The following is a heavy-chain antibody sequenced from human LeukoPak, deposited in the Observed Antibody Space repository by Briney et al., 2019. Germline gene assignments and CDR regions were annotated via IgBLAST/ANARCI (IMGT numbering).Heavy chain of an antibody. V-gene: IGHV3-23*01. J-gene: IGHJ4*02. D-gene: IGHD3-22*01. CDR3: AKSRSYYYDSSGYYYAL. Sequence: GGSLRLSCAASGFTFSSYAMSWVRQAPGKGLEWVSAISGSGGSTYYADSVKGRFTISRDNSKNTLCLQMNSLRAEDTAVYYCAKSRSYYYDSSGYYYALWGQGTLVTVSS. CDR2: ISGSGGST. CDR1: GFTFSSYA.